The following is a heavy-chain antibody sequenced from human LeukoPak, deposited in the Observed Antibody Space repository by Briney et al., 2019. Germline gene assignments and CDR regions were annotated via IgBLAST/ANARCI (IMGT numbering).Heavy chain of an antibody. CDR1: GGTFSSYA. V-gene: IGHV1-69*13. CDR2: IIPIFGTA. Sequence: ASVKVSCKASGGTFSSYAISWVRQAPGQGLEWMGGIIPIFGTANYAQKFQGRVTITADESTSTAYMELSSLRSEDTAVYYCARGNLWTDYYYYGMDVWGQGTTVTVSS. D-gene: IGHD1-14*01. J-gene: IGHJ6*02. CDR3: ARGNLWTDYYYYGMDV.